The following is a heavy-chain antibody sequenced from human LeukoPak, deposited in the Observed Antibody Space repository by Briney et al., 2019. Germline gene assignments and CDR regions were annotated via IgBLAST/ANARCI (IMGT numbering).Heavy chain of an antibody. J-gene: IGHJ6*02. Sequence: PSETLSLTCTVSGGSISSGGYCWSWLRQHPGKGLEWIGYIYYSGSTYYTPSLKSRVTISVDTSKNQFSLKLSSVTAADTAVYYCARGSATRHYYYYGMDVWGQGTTVTVSS. V-gene: IGHV4-31*03. CDR1: GGSISSGGYC. D-gene: IGHD6-6*01. CDR3: ARGSATRHYYYYGMDV. CDR2: IYYSGST.